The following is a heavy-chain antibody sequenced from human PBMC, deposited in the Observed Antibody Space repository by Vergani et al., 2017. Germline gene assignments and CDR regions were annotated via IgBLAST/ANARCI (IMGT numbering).Heavy chain of an antibody. J-gene: IGHJ6*03. CDR3: ARVNTETNGHLYYYYYMDV. D-gene: IGHD4-11*01. CDR2: IDHTGRP. V-gene: IGHV4-34*10. Sequence: QVQLQQWGPGLVTPSGTLSLTCAVNGGSFTSYHWTWIRQSPGEGLEWVGDIDHTGRPDYNPSLKSRLTMSVDKSRNQFSLTLNSVTATDTAIYFCARVNTETNGHLYYYYYMDVWGQGTAVTVS. CDR1: GGSFTSYH.